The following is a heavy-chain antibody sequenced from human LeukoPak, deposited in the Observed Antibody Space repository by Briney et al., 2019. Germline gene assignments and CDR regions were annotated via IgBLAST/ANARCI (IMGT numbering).Heavy chain of an antibody. V-gene: IGHV3-23*01. CDR2: ISGSGSRT. D-gene: IGHD3-9*01. CDR1: GFTFSSYS. Sequence: PGGSLRLSCAASGFTFSSYSMSWVRQIPGKGLEWVSAISGSGSRTYYADSVKGRFTISRDNSKNTLYLQMNSLRVEDTAVYYCAKVLTSQGFFDYWGQGTLVTVSS. CDR3: AKVLTSQGFFDY. J-gene: IGHJ4*02.